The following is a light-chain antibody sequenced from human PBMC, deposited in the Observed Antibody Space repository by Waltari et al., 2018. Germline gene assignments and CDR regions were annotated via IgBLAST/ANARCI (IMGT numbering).Light chain of an antibody. CDR1: KLGDTY. J-gene: IGLJ2*01. CDR3: QAWDSSVV. V-gene: IGLV3-1*01. Sequence: SYELTQPPSVSVSSGQTASITCSGDKLGDTYACWYQQKPGQSPVLVICQDNKRPSGIPERFSGSNSGNTATLTISGTQAMDEADYYCQAWDSSVVFGGGTKLTVL. CDR2: QDN.